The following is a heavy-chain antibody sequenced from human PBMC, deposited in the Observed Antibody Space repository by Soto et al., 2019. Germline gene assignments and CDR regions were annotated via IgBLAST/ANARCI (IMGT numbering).Heavy chain of an antibody. CDR3: AKDPSSSWYTSPDNWFDP. J-gene: IGHJ5*02. D-gene: IGHD6-13*01. CDR2: ISGSGGST. Sequence: GGSLRLSCAASGFTFSSYAMSWVRQAPGKGLEWVSAISGSGGSTYYADSVKGRFTISRDNSKNTLYLQMNSLRAEDTAVYYCAKDPSSSWYTSPDNWFDPWGQGTLVTVSS. CDR1: GFTFSSYA. V-gene: IGHV3-23*01.